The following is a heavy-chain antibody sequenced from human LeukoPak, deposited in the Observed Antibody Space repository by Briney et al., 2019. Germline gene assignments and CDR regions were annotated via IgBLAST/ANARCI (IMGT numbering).Heavy chain of an antibody. CDR3: ARRAGAYSHPYDY. Sequence: GGSLRLSCTVSGFTVSANSMSWVRQAPGKGLEWVSFIYSGTTHYSDSVKGRFTISRDNSKNTLYLQMNSLRAEDTAVYYCARRAGAYSHPYDYWGQGTLVTVSS. CDR2: IYSGTT. J-gene: IGHJ4*02. D-gene: IGHD4/OR15-4a*01. CDR1: GFTVSANS. V-gene: IGHV3-53*01.